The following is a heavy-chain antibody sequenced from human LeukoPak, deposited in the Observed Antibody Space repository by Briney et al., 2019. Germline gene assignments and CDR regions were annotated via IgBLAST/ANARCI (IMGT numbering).Heavy chain of an antibody. Sequence: PGRSLRLSCAASGFTFSSYGMHWVRQAPGKGLEWVAVISYDGSNKYYADSVKGRFTISRDNSKNTLYLQMNSLRAEDTAVYYCAKSRPYLNYAPVYYFAYWGQGPLVTVSS. D-gene: IGHD1-7*01. CDR1: GFTFSSYG. CDR3: AKSRPYLNYAPVYYFAY. V-gene: IGHV3-30*18. J-gene: IGHJ4*02. CDR2: ISYDGSNK.